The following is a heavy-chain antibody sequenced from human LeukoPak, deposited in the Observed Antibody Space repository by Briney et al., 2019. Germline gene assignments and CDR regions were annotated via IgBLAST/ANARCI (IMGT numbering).Heavy chain of an antibody. V-gene: IGHV4-4*02. D-gene: IGHD1-26*01. Sequence: SGTLSLTCTVSGDSINSLDLWSWIRQPPGKGLEWIGEINHSGSTNYNPSLKSRVTISVDTSKNQFSLKLGSVTAADTAVYYCARGPTRGRYRHNDAFDIWGQGTMVTVSS. CDR3: ARGPTRGRYRHNDAFDI. CDR2: INHSGST. J-gene: IGHJ3*02. CDR1: GDSINSLDL.